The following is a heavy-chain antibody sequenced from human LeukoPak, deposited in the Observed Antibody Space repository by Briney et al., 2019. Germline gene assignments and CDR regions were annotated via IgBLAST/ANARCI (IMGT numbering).Heavy chain of an antibody. D-gene: IGHD6-19*01. V-gene: IGHV4-34*01. CDR1: GRSFSGYY. CDR2: INHSGST. Sequence: SETLSLTCAVYGRSFSGYYWSWIRQPPGKGLEWIGEINHSGSTNYNPSLKSRVTISVDTSKNQFSLKLSSVTAADTAVYYRARARSGWLFDYWGQGTLVTVSS. CDR3: ARARSGWLFDY. J-gene: IGHJ4*02.